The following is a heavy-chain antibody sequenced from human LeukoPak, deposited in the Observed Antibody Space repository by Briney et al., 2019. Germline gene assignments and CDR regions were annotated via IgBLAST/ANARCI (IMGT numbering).Heavy chain of an antibody. V-gene: IGHV4-4*07. D-gene: IGHD2-2*01. CDR2: IYTSGST. CDR3: ARELKPGMPAPYNWFDP. Sequence: SETLSLTCTVSGGSISSYYWSWIRQPAGKGLEWIGRIYTSGSTNYNLSLKSRVTMSVDTSKNQFSLKLSSVTAADTAVYYCARELKPGMPAPYNWFDPWGQGTLVTVSS. J-gene: IGHJ5*02. CDR1: GGSISSYY.